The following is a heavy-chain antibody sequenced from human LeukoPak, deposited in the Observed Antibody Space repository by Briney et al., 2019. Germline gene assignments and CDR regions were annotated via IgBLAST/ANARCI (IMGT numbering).Heavy chain of an antibody. CDR3: ARNYNAGYSSGWSYFDY. D-gene: IGHD6-19*01. V-gene: IGHV1-46*01. Sequence: GASVKVSCKASGYTFTSYFMHWVRQAPGQGLGWMGIINPSGGSTTYAQKFQGRVALTRDTSTSTVYMELSSLTSEDTAVYYCARNYNAGYSSGWSYFDYWGQGTLVTVSS. CDR2: INPSGGST. J-gene: IGHJ4*02. CDR1: GYTFTSYF.